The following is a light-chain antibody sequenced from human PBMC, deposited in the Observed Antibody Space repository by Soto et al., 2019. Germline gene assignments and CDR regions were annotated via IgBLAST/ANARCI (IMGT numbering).Light chain of an antibody. J-gene: IGKJ5*01. CDR2: GAS. V-gene: IGKV3-20*01. CDR3: QHFGGTTFT. Sequence: TQFAGPVPFPPLVRPTLSCRASQSVSSSYIAWYQQRPGQTPSLLIYGASTRATGIPDRFSGSGSGTHFTLTISRLEPGDFAVYYCQHFGGTTFTFGQGTRLEIK. CDR1: QSVSSSY.